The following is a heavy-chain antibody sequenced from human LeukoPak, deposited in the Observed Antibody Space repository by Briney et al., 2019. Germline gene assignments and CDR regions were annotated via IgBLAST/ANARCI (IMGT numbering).Heavy chain of an antibody. CDR3: ARLGGQQRFD. V-gene: IGHV4-39*07. CDR2: IYYSGST. D-gene: IGHD6-13*01. CDR1: GGSISSSSYY. Sequence: SETLSLTCTVSGGSISSSSYYWGWIRQPPGTGLEWIGSIYYSGSTNYNPSLKSRVTISVDTSKNQFSLKLSSVTAADTAVYYCARLGGQQRFDWGQGTLVTVSS. J-gene: IGHJ4*02.